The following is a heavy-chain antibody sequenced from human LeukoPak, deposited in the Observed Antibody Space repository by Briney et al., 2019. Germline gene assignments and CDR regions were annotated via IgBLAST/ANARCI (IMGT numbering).Heavy chain of an antibody. CDR2: ISAYNGNT. V-gene: IGHV1-18*01. D-gene: IGHD6-13*01. Sequence: GASVKVSCKASGYTFTSYGISWVRHAPGKGLEWMGWISAYNGNTNYAQKLQGRVTMTTDTSTSTAYMELRSLRSDDTAVYYCARDHERDSSRNWFDPWGQGTLVTVSS. CDR3: ARDHERDSSRNWFDP. CDR1: GYTFTSYG. J-gene: IGHJ5*02.